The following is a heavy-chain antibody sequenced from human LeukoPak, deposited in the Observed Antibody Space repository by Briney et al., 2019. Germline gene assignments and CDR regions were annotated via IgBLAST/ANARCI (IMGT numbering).Heavy chain of an antibody. V-gene: IGHV3-23*01. D-gene: IGHD1-26*01. CDR2: IYGSGVSI. J-gene: IGHJ4*02. CDR3: AKDLGWELPAEAY. Sequence: AEGSLRLSCVASGFNFEKYVMNWVRQAPGKGLEWLATIYGSGVSISYADSVKGRFTISRDNSKNTLYLQMNSLRAEDTAMYFCAKDLGWELPAEAYWGQGILVTVSS. CDR1: GFNFEKYV.